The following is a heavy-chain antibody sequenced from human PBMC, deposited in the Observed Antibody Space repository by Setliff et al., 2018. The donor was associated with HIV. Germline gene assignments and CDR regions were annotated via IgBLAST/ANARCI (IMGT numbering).Heavy chain of an antibody. V-gene: IGHV4-39*07. CDR2: VSYSEKT. CDR1: GGSISRSSYF. J-gene: IGHJ4*02. CDR3: ARGRYDNSHFYYEVIDY. D-gene: IGHD3-22*01. Sequence: SETLSLTCTVSGGSISRSSYFWTWIRQRPGQGLEWIGYIYYNGRVSYSEKTYYSPSLKSRVTISADTSKNQFSLKLSSVTAADTAVYYCARGRYDNSHFYYEVIDYWGQGTLVTVSS.